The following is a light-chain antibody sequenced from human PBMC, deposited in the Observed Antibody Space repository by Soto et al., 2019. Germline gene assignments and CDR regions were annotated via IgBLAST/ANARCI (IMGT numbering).Light chain of an antibody. J-gene: IGKJ1*01. CDR1: QSISSW. CDR2: KAS. CDR3: QQYNSYWT. Sequence: DIQMTQSPSTLSASVGDRVTITCRASQSISSWLAWYQQKPGKAPKLLIYKASSLESGVPSGFRGSGSGTEFTLTISSLQPDDFATYYCQQYNSYWTFGQGTKVEIK. V-gene: IGKV1-5*03.